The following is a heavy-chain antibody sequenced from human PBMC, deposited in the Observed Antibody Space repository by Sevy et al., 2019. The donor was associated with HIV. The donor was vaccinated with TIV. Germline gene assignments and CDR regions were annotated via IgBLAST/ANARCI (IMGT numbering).Heavy chain of an antibody. CDR2: IYYSGST. V-gene: IGHV4-30-4*01. J-gene: IGHJ5*02. CDR3: ARDYRATSDYYGSGREFDP. Sequence: SETLSLTCTVSGGSISSGHYYWSWIRQPPGKGLEWIGYIYYSGSTYYDPSLKSRVTISVDTSKNQFSLKLSSVTAADTAVYYCARDYRATSDYYGSGREFDPWGQGTLVTVSS. CDR1: GGSISSGHYY. D-gene: IGHD3-10*01.